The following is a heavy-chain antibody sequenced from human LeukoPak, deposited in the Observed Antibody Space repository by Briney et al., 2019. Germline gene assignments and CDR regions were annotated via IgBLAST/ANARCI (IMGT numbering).Heavy chain of an antibody. Sequence: SETLSLTCAVYGGSFSGYYWSWIRQPPGKGLEWIGEINHSGSTNYNPSLKSRVTISVGTSKNQFSLKLSSVTAADTAVYYCARGLRYYDSSGLRDAFDIWGQGTIVTVSS. CDR1: GGSFSGYY. CDR2: INHSGST. CDR3: ARGLRYYDSSGLRDAFDI. D-gene: IGHD3-22*01. J-gene: IGHJ3*02. V-gene: IGHV4-34*01.